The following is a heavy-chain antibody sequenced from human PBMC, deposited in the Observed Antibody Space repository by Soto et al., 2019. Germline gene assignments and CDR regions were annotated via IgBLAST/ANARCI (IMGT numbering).Heavy chain of an antibody. D-gene: IGHD6-19*01. CDR1: GFTFSTYG. CDR2: ISSSSTYI. CDR3: LIAVAGPFAPDY. J-gene: IGHJ4*02. V-gene: IGHV3-21*01. Sequence: PGGSLRLSCAASGFTFSTYGMNWVRQAPGKGLEWVSYISSSSTYIYYADSVKGRFTTSRDNAKNSLYLQMNSLRAEDTAVYYCLIAVAGPFAPDYWGQGTLVTVSS.